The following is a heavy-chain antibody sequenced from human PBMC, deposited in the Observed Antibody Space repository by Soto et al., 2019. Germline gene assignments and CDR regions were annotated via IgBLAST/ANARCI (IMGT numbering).Heavy chain of an antibody. Sequence: PSETLSLTCTVSGGSISSYYWSWIRQPPGKRLEWIGYIYYSGSTNYNPSLKSRVTISVDTSKNQFSLKLSSVTAADTAVYYCARDLPTTVTPYYYYYMDVWGKGTTVTVSS. D-gene: IGHD4-17*01. V-gene: IGHV4-59*01. CDR1: GGSISSYY. CDR2: IYYSGST. J-gene: IGHJ6*03. CDR3: ARDLPTTVTPYYYYYMDV.